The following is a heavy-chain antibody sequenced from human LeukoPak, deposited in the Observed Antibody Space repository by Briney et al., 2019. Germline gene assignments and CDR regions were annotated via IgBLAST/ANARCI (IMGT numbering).Heavy chain of an antibody. J-gene: IGHJ4*02. Sequence: PGGSLRLSCAASGFTFSSYEMNWVRQAPGKGLEWVSYISSSGSTIYYADSVKGRFTISRDNAKNSLYLQMNSLRAEDTAVYYCAREQPYKLGATNYWGQGTLVTVSS. V-gene: IGHV3-48*03. D-gene: IGHD1-26*01. CDR1: GFTFSSYE. CDR3: AREQPYKLGATNY. CDR2: ISSSGSTI.